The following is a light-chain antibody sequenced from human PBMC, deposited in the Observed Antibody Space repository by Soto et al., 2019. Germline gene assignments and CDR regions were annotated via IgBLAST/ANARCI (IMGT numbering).Light chain of an antibody. CDR3: QQSYSALT. CDR1: QTISNY. V-gene: IGKV1-39*01. J-gene: IGKJ4*01. CDR2: AAS. Sequence: DIQMTQSPSSLSASVGDRVTITCRASQTISNYVNWYQQKPGKAPKLLIYAASILQSGVPSRFSGSASGTHFTLTITSLQPEDFATYYCQQSYSALTFGGGTRLEIK.